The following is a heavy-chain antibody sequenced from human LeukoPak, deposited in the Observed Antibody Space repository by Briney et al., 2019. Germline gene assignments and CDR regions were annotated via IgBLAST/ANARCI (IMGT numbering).Heavy chain of an antibody. V-gene: IGHV3-30*03. D-gene: IGHD3-10*01. CDR1: GFTFSSHG. J-gene: IGHJ4*02. CDR3: AREGYYGSGSPPSLYFDY. CDR2: TSSDLNVK. Sequence: PGGSLRLSCAASGFTFSSHGMHWVRQAPHKGLEWVAVTSSDLNVKLYADSVKGRFTISRDNSRSTLYLQMNSLRPEDTAIYYCAREGYYGSGSPPSLYFDYWGQGTLVTVSS.